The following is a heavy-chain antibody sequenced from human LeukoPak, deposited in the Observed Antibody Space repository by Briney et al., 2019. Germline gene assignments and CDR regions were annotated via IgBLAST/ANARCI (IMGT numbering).Heavy chain of an antibody. D-gene: IGHD3-10*01. V-gene: IGHV1-8*01. CDR1: GYTFSSYD. CDR3: ARGARTPYSYGSGSYDF. CDR2: MNPNNLYT. Sequence: ASVKVSCKASGYTFSSYDINWVRQTSGQGLEWMGWMNPNNLYTGYAQQFQGRVTMTRNTSISTAYMELSSLTSEDTAVYYCARGARTPYSYGSGSYDFWGQGTLVTVS. J-gene: IGHJ4*02.